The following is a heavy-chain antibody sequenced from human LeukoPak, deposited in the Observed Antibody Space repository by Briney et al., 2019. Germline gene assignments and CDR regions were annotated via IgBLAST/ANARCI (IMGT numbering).Heavy chain of an antibody. V-gene: IGHV1-2*02. D-gene: IGHD1-26*01. CDR3: ARGKVGATAWFVS. CDR2: INPNRGDT. Sequence: ASVKVSCKAYGYTFTDYHMHWVRQAPGQVLECMGWINPNRGDTKYAQDFQGRVTMTRDTSISTAYMELSGLISDDTGIYYCARGKVGATAWFVSWGQGTLVTVSS. CDR1: GYTFTDYH. J-gene: IGHJ5*01.